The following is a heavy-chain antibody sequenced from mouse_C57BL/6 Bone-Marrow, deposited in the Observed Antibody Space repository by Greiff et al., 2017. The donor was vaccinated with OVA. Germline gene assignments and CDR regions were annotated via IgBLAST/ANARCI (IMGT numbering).Heavy chain of an antibody. J-gene: IGHJ4*01. D-gene: IGHD1-1*01. V-gene: IGHV5-4*01. CDR2: ISDGGSYT. CDR3: ARDRGGSGRYYYAMDY. Sequence: EVQGVESGGGLVKPGGSLKLSCAASGFTFSSYAMSWVRQTPEKRLEWVATISDGGSYTYYPDNVKGRFTISRDNSKNNLYLQLRHLKSEDTALYYCARDRGGSGRYYYAMDYWGQGTSVTVSS. CDR1: GFTFSSYA.